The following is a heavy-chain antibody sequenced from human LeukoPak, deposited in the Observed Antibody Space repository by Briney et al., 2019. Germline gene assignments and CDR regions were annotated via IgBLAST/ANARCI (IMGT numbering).Heavy chain of an antibody. CDR1: AFTFKTYT. V-gene: IGHV3-21*04. CDR2: ISTAGNLI. J-gene: IGHJ4*02. Sequence: GGSLRLSCVASAFTFKTYTLNWVRQTPGKGLEWVSYISTAGNLINYADSVRGRFTISRDNAKNSLYLYMSSLTPEDTAVYYCARTVEGHFDFRGQETLVTVSS. D-gene: IGHD5-24*01. CDR3: ARTVEGHFDF.